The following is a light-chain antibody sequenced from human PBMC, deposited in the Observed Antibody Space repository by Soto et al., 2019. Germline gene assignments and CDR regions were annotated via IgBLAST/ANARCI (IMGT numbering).Light chain of an antibody. J-gene: IGLJ2*01. CDR2: STS. CDR1: TGAVTSTFH. V-gene: IGLV7-43*01. CDR3: LLYYGGVRV. Sequence: QAVVTQEPSLSVSPGGTVTLTCASSTGAVTSTFHPNWFQQKPGQAPRSLIYSTSNRHPWTPARFSGSLLGVRAALTLSSVQPEDEADYYCLLYYGGVRVFGRGTKLTVL.